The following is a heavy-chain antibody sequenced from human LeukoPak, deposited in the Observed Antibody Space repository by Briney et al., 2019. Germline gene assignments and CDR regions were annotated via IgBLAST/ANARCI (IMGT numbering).Heavy chain of an antibody. V-gene: IGHV3-48*03. CDR2: ISPGGDTI. CDR1: GFTFTTYV. D-gene: IGHD1-1*01. CDR3: ARKTFGTVYFDY. Sequence: GGSLRLSCAASGFTFTTYVMNWVRQAPGKGLEWVSYISPGGDTIYYADSVKGRFTISRDNAKNSAYLQMKSLRAEDTAVYYCARKTFGTVYFDYWGQGNLVTVSS. J-gene: IGHJ4*02.